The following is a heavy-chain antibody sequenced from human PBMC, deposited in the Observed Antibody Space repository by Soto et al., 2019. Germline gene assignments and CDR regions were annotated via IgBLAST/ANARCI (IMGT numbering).Heavy chain of an antibody. CDR1: DYTFTSYG. CDR2: ISAYNGNT. D-gene: IGHD5-12*01. CDR3: ARDWPRYYYCAGGGGYDLDYFDY. J-gene: IGHJ4*02. Sequence: ASVTVSCKATDYTFTSYGISWGRQAPGEAYTYMQWISAYNGNTSYAQKLQGSVTVTTETSTSTDYMDLRSLRTDNTAVYYCARDWPRYYYCAGGGGYDLDYFDYWGQGTLVTVSS. V-gene: IGHV1-18*04.